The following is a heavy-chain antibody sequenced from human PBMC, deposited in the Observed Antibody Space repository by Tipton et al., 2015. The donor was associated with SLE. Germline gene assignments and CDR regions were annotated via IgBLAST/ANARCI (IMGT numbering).Heavy chain of an antibody. J-gene: IGHJ4*02. CDR2: INHSGST. V-gene: IGHV4-34*09. Sequence: TLSLTCAVYGGSFSGYYWSWIRQPPGKGLEWIGEINHSGSTNYNPSLKSRVTISVDTSKNQFSLKLSSVTAADTAVYYCAREVYDSSGYYADYWGQGTLVTVSS. D-gene: IGHD3-22*01. CDR3: AREVYDSSGYYADY. CDR1: GGSFSGYY.